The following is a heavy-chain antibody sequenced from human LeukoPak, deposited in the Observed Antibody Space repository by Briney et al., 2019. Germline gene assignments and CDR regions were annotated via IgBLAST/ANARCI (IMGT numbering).Heavy chain of an antibody. CDR3: ARLLAGCPGGRCRAHFDY. Sequence: SETLSLTCSVSGDSIISNYWSWMRQPPGKGLEWIGYIYYGGSTNYNPSLKSRVSMSVDTSKNQFTLNLSSVTAADTAVYHCARLLAGCPGGRCRAHFDYWGQGTLVTVSS. V-gene: IGHV4-59*01. D-gene: IGHD2-15*01. CDR1: GDSIISNY. J-gene: IGHJ4*02. CDR2: IYYGGST.